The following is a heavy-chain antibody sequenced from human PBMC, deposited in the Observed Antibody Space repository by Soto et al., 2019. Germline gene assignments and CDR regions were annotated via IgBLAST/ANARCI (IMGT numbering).Heavy chain of an antibody. D-gene: IGHD3-22*01. CDR3: AKGGYDTSGYWLF. V-gene: IGHV4-31*03. Sequence: SETLSLTCSVSGASITNVGYYWTWIRQHPGKGLEWIGYIYYSGSTNYNPSLESRVTISLDTSKNQFSLKLNSVTAADTAVYYCAKGGYDTSGYWLFWGQGTLVTVSS. J-gene: IGHJ4*02. CDR2: IYYSGST. CDR1: GASITNVGYY.